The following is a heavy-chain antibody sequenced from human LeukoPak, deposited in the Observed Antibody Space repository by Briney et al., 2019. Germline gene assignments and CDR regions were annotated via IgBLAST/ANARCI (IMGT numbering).Heavy chain of an antibody. J-gene: IGHJ3*02. V-gene: IGHV3-21*01. CDR3: ASSSDAFDI. D-gene: IGHD6-6*01. CDR1: GFTFSSYT. CDR2: IHEGGGYI. Sequence: GGSLRLSCAASGFTFSSYTMNWVRQAPGKGLEWVSSIHEGGGYIYYADSVKGRFTISRDNAEKSLDLQMDSLRVEDTAVYYCASSSDAFDIWGQGTMVIVSS.